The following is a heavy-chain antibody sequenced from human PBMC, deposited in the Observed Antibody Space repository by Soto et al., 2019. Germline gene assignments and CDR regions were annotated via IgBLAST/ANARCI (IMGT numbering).Heavy chain of an antibody. CDR1: GGSISSGGYS. Sequence: QLQLQESGSGPVKPSQTLSLTCAVSGGSISSGGYSWSWIRQPRGKGLEWIGYIYHSGSTYYNPSLKSRVTISVDRSKNQFSLKLSSVTAADTAVYYCARVPDVWGQGTTVTVSS. CDR2: IYHSGST. J-gene: IGHJ6*02. V-gene: IGHV4-30-2*01. CDR3: ARVPDV.